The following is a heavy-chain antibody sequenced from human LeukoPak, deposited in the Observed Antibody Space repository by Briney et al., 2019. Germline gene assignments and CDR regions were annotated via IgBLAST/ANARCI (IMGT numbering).Heavy chain of an antibody. CDR1: GYTFTGYY. J-gene: IGHJ4*02. CDR2: INPNSGGT. CDR3: ARDQSIAVATDY. D-gene: IGHD6-19*01. Sequence: ASVRVSCKASGYTFTGYYMHWVRQAPGQGLEWMGWINPNSGGTNYAQKFQGRVTMTRDTSISTAYMELSRLRSDDTAVYYCARDQSIAVATDYWGQGTLVTISS. V-gene: IGHV1-2*02.